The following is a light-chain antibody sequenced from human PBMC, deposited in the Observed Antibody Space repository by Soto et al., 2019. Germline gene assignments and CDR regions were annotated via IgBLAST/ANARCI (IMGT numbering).Light chain of an antibody. CDR3: QQYYSYPLT. Sequence: DIVMTQSPDSLAVSLGERATVNCKSSQSVLYNSNNKNYLAWYQQKPGQPPKLLIYWASTRESGVPDRFSGSGSGTDFTHTISSLQAEDVAVYYCQQYYSYPLTFGGGTKVEIK. CDR2: WAS. J-gene: IGKJ4*01. CDR1: QSVLYNSNNKNY. V-gene: IGKV4-1*01.